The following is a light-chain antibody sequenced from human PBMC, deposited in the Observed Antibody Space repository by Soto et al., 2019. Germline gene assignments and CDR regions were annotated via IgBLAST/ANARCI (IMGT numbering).Light chain of an antibody. J-gene: IGKJ1*01. CDR1: QRISNF. CDR3: QQSYSTPRT. CDR2: AAS. V-gene: IGKV1-39*01. Sequence: DIPMTQSPSSLSASVGDRVTITCRASQRISNFLNWYQQKPGKAPNLLIYAASSWQSGVPSRFSGRGSGTEFTLTINTLQPEDFATYFCQQSYSTPRTFGQGTKVEIQ.